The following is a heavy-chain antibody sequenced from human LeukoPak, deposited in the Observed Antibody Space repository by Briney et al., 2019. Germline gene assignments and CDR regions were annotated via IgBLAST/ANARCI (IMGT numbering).Heavy chain of an antibody. J-gene: IGHJ4*02. CDR2: ISSSSSYI. Sequence: PGGSLRLPCAASGFTFSSYAMSWVRQAPGKGLEWVSSISSSSSYIYYADSVKGRFTISRDNAKNSLYLQMNSLRAEDTAVYYCASGSSSFRGWNYWGQGTLVTVSS. CDR1: GFTFSSYA. V-gene: IGHV3-21*01. D-gene: IGHD6-6*01. CDR3: ASGSSSFRGWNY.